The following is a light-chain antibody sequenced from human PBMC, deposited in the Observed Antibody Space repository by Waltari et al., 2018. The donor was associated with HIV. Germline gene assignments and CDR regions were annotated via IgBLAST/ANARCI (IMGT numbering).Light chain of an antibody. J-gene: IGKJ4*01. V-gene: IGKV3-15*01. Sequence: VLTQSPATLSVSPGEGATLSCRASQNIGNNLAWFQQKLGQAPRVLMYTASVRATGIPARFTGGGSGTDFTLTISSLQPEDVEIYYCQQYSSWPLTFGGGTKVEI. CDR1: QNIGNN. CDR3: QQYSSWPLT. CDR2: TAS.